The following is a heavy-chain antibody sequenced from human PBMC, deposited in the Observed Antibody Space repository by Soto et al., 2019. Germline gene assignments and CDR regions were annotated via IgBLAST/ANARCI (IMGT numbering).Heavy chain of an antibody. Sequence: LVTLSLSCGVNEWSWRCYDWTWISQTPGRGLEWIGEVSHSGSTNYSPSLKSRVSISIDRSKKQFSLRLISVTAADTAVYYCARWPHAGEGSGHAYYIGLDVWGQGTMVTVSS. CDR1: EWSWRCYD. CDR2: VSHSGST. V-gene: IGHV4-34*01. CDR3: ARWPHAGEGSGHAYYIGLDV. J-gene: IGHJ6*02. D-gene: IGHD1-26*01.